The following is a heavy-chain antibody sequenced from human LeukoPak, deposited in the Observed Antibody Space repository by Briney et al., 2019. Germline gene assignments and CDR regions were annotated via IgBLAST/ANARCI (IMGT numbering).Heavy chain of an antibody. V-gene: IGHV4-34*01. J-gene: IGHJ4*02. Sequence: SETLSLTCAVYGGSFSGYYWCWIRQPPGKGLEWIGEIKHSGSTNYNPPIKRRVNISVDTSKNKFSLKSRCVAGGDKAVCYCTGGRHYGAGSYYTYSGQGTLVTASS. D-gene: IGHD3-10*01. CDR2: IKHSGST. CDR3: TGGRHYGAGSYYTY. CDR1: GGSFSGYY.